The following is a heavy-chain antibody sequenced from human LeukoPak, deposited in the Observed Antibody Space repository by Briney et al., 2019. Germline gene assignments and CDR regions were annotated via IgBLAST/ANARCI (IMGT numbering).Heavy chain of an antibody. CDR2: INPSGGST. Sequence: ASVKVSCKASGYTFTSYYMHWVRQAPGQGLEWMGIINPSGGSTTYAQRFQGRVTMTRDTSTSTVYMELSSLRSEDTAMYYCTALGAVAGTGDYWGQGTLVTVSS. CDR1: GYTFTSYY. CDR3: TALGAVAGTGDY. V-gene: IGHV1-46*01. D-gene: IGHD6-19*01. J-gene: IGHJ4*02.